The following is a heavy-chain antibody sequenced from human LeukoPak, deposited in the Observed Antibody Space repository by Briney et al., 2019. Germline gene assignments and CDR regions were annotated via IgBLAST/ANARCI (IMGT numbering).Heavy chain of an antibody. CDR3: AKVDSGIVATGSPYFDY. CDR2: LSGSGGST. Sequence: GGSLRLSCEASGFTFSNYAMSWVRQAPGKGLEWVSSLSGSGGSTYHADSVKGRFTISRDNSKNTLYLQMNSLRAEDTAVYYCAKVDSGIVATGSPYFDYWGQGNLVSVSS. CDR1: GFTFSNYA. V-gene: IGHV3-23*01. J-gene: IGHJ4*02. D-gene: IGHD6-13*01.